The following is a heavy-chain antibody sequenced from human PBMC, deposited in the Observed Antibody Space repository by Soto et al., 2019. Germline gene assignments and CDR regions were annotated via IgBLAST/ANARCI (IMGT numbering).Heavy chain of an antibody. Sequence: QVQLVQSGAEVKKPGASVKVSCKASGYTFTGYYMHWVRQAPGQGLEWMGWINPNTGGTNYAQKFQGWVTMTRDTSISTAYMELSRLRSDDTAVYYCARGECSGGSCYSDYYYYGMDVWGQGTTVTVSS. CDR1: GYTFTGYY. CDR2: INPNTGGT. V-gene: IGHV1-2*04. D-gene: IGHD2-15*01. CDR3: ARGECSGGSCYSDYYYYGMDV. J-gene: IGHJ6*02.